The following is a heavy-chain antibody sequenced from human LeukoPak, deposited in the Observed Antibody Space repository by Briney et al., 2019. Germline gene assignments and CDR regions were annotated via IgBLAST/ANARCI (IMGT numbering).Heavy chain of an antibody. V-gene: IGHV4-34*01. CDR2: INHSGST. CDR1: GGSFSGYY. Sequence: SETLSLTCAVYGGSFSGYYWSWIRQPPGKGLEWIGGINHSGSTNYNPSLKSRVTISVDTSKNQFSLKLSSVTAADTAVYYCARGHYIWGSYRYTDRFDPWGQGTLVTVSS. D-gene: IGHD3-16*02. J-gene: IGHJ5*02. CDR3: ARGHYIWGSYRYTDRFDP.